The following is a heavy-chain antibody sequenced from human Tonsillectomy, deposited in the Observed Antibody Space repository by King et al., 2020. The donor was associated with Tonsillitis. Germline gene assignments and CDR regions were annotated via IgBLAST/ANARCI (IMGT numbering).Heavy chain of an antibody. D-gene: IGHD2-2*02. J-gene: IGHJ5*02. V-gene: IGHV3-53*01. CDR2: IYSGGST. CDR1: GFTVSSNY. CDR3: ARGYCSSTSCYTPRWFDP. Sequence: VQLVESGGGLIQPGGSLRLSCASSGFTVSSNYMSWVRQAPGKGLEWVSVIYSGGSTYYADSLKGRFTISRDNSKNTLYLQMNSLRAEDTAVYYCARGYCSSTSCYTPRWFDPWGQGTLVTVSS.